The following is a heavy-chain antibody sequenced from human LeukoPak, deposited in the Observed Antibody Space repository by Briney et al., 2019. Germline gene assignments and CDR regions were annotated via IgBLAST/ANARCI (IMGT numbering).Heavy chain of an antibody. Sequence: SETLSLTCTVSGGSISSYYWSWIRQPPGKGLEWIGEINHSGSTNYNPSLKSRVTISVDTSKNQFSLKLSSVTAADTAVYYCARVARYYDSSGYYYGAAFDIWGQGTMVTVSS. CDR1: GGSISSYY. CDR3: ARVARYYDSSGYYYGAAFDI. CDR2: INHSGST. V-gene: IGHV4-34*01. D-gene: IGHD3-22*01. J-gene: IGHJ3*02.